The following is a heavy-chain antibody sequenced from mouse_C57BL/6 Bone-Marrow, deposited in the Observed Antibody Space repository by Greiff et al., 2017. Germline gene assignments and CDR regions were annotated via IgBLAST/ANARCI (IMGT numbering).Heavy chain of an antibody. J-gene: IGHJ2*01. D-gene: IGHD3-3*01. CDR1: GFNIKDAY. Sequence: EVQLQQSGAELVRPGASVKLSCTASGFNIKDAYMHWVKQRPEQGLEWIGWIDPENGDTEYASKFQGKATITADTSSNTAYLQLSSLTSEDTAVYYCAAKGDGVDYWGQGTTLTVSS. CDR3: AAKGDGVDY. CDR2: IDPENGDT. V-gene: IGHV14-4*01.